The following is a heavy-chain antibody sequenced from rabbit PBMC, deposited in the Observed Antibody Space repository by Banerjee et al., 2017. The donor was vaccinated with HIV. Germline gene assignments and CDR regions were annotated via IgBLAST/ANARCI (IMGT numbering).Heavy chain of an antibody. CDR2: IDTGSGST. V-gene: IGHV1S45*01. D-gene: IGHD8-1*01. CDR1: GFSFSSSAW. J-gene: IGHJ6*01. CDR3: ARDAYGSSPMDR. Sequence: QEQLEESGGDLVKPGASLTLTCTASGFSFSSSAWICWVRQAPGKGLEWIACIDTGSGSTNYASWAKGRFTISKTSSTTVTLQMTSLTAANTATYFCARDAYGSSPMDRWGQGTLVTVS.